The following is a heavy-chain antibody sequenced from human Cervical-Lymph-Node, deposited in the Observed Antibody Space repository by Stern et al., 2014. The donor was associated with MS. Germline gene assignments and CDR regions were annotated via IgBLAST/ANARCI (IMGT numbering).Heavy chain of an antibody. Sequence: VQLVESGGGVVQPGRSLRLSCAASGFIFSNYGFYWVRQSPGKGLEWVAVIWYDGRNRDYGDSVKGRVSISRDNSQSTLHLQMNDLRVEDTGVYYCARVKDGYCGGPTCHALWGQGTLVSVS. D-gene: IGHD6-13*01. J-gene: IGHJ4*02. CDR2: IWYDGRNR. V-gene: IGHV3-33*01. CDR1: GFIFSNYG. CDR3: ARVKDGYCGGPTCHAL.